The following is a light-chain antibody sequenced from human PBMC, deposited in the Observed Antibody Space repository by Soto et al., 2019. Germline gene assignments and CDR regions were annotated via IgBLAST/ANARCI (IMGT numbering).Light chain of an antibody. CDR1: QSVSSSY. CDR3: QQYGSSPRT. Sequence: DIVLTQSPGTLSLSPGERATLSCRASQSVSSSYLAWYPQKPGQAPRLLIYGASSRATSIPDRFSGSGSGTDFTLTISRLEPEDFAVYYCQQYGSSPRTFGQGTKVEIK. V-gene: IGKV3-20*01. CDR2: GAS. J-gene: IGKJ1*01.